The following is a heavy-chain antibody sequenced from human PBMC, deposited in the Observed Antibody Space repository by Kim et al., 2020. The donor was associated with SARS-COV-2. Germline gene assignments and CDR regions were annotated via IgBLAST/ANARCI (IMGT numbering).Heavy chain of an antibody. J-gene: IGHJ6*02. CDR1: GVSISSSCYC. D-gene: IGHD3-3*01. CDR2: IYYSGST. V-gene: IGHV4-39*01. CDR3: SRRRPPPDFWSGYYYYSMYI. Sequence: SETLSLTCTVSGVSISSSCYCWGWIRQPPGKGLEWLGSIYYSGSTYYNPSLKSRVTISVDTSKNQFYLKLSYVTAADTAVYYCSRRRPPPDFWSGYYYYSMYIWGQGTTGTVSS.